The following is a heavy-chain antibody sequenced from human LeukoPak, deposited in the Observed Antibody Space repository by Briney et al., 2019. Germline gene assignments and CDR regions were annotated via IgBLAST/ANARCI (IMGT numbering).Heavy chain of an antibody. J-gene: IGHJ6*03. Sequence: SVKVSCKASGGTFSSYAISWVRQDPGQGLEWMGGIIPIFGTANYAQKFQGRVTITADESTSTAYMELSSLRFEDTAVYYCAASVVPAPKGDYYYYTDVWGKGTTVTVSS. D-gene: IGHD2-2*01. CDR3: AASVVPAPKGDYYYYTDV. CDR2: IIPIFGTA. V-gene: IGHV1-69*13. CDR1: GGTFSSYA.